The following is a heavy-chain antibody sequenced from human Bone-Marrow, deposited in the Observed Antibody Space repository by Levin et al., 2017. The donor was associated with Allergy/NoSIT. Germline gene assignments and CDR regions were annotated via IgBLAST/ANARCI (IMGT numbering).Heavy chain of an antibody. J-gene: IGHJ3*02. CDR2: IGSGGGPI. V-gene: IGHV3-11*01. D-gene: IGHD2-15*01. CDR3: VGGFET. CDR1: GFTFNDFY. Sequence: LSLTCATSGFTFNDFYMTWIRQAPGKGLEFVSYIGSGGGPIYYADSVKGRFTISRDDAKKSLYLQMNNLRVEDTAIYYCVGGFETWGQGTLVIVSS.